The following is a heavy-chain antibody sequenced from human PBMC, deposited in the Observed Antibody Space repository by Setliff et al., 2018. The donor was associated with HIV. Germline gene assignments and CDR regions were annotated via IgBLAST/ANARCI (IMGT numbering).Heavy chain of an antibody. Sequence: PSETLSLTCSVSGASIRGHYWSWIRQSPGKGLEWIGNIYYSGNTNYNPSFKSRVTISVDTSKNQFCLRVNSVTAADTAVYYCARSLVPSGYYYGRHAFDIWGQGTKVTVSS. CDR1: GASIRGHY. CDR2: IYYSGNT. CDR3: ARSLVPSGYYYGRHAFDI. V-gene: IGHV4-59*08. J-gene: IGHJ3*02. D-gene: IGHD3-22*01.